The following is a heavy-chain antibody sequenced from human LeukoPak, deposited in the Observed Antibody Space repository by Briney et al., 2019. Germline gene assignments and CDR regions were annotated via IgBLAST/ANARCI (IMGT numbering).Heavy chain of an antibody. V-gene: IGHV3-9*01. CDR3: AKDERNWNYNLASQTYD. D-gene: IGHD1-7*01. CDR1: GFDFEDYA. CDR2: ISWNSGAK. J-gene: IGHJ4*02. Sequence: GGSLRLSCAASGFDFEDYAIHWVRQVPGKGLEWVSGISWNSGAKAYADSVRGRFTISRDNAKNSLYLQMNSLRGEDTALYYCAKDERNWNYNLASQTYDWGQGTLVTVSS.